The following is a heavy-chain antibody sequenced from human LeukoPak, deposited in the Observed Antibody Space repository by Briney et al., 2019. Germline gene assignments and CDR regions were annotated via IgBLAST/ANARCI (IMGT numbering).Heavy chain of an antibody. J-gene: IGHJ1*01. Sequence: NPSETLSLTCTVSGGSISSYYWSWIRQPPGKGLEWIGYIYYSGSTNYNPSLKSRATISVDTSKNQFSLKLSSVTAADTAVYYCARGEVWLWLVPEYFQHWGQGTLVTVSS. CDR3: ARGEVWLWLVPEYFQH. V-gene: IGHV4-59*01. D-gene: IGHD6-19*01. CDR1: GGSISSYY. CDR2: IYYSGST.